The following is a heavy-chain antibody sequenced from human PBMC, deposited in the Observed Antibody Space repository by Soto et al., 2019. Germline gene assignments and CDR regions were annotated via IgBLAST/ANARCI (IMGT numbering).Heavy chain of an antibody. D-gene: IGHD3-3*01. J-gene: IGHJ5*02. CDR3: ATRITVFGLLIPPFDP. CDR1: GGSVNGYY. V-gene: IGHV4-34*01. CDR2: INHTGGT. Sequence: SETLSLTCAVYGGSVNGYYWNWIRQPPGKGLEWIGEINHTGGTHYNPSLKSRVTISVDTSKNQFSLRLSSVTAADTAIYYCATRITVFGLLIPPFDPWGQGTQVTVSS.